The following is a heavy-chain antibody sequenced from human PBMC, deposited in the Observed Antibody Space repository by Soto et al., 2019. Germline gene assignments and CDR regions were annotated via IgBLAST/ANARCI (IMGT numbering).Heavy chain of an antibody. CDR1: GFTFSTYS. CDR3: ARGGGGGLFEH. D-gene: IGHD2-21*01. CDR2: ISPKSTYR. J-gene: IGHJ4*02. V-gene: IGHV3-11*06. Sequence: GGSLRLSCEASGFTFSTYSMHWIRQAPGKGLEWLSHISPKSTYRNYADSVKGRFTISRDNTKSSLFLQMNSLGVEDTAVYYCARGGGGGLFEHWGQGVLVTVSS.